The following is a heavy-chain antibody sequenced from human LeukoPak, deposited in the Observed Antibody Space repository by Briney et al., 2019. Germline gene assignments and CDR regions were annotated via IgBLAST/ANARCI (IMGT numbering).Heavy chain of an antibody. Sequence: SQTLSLTCTVSGGSISSGDYYWSWIRQPPGKGLEWIGYIYYSGSTYYNPSLKSRVTISVDTSKNQFSLKLSPVTAADTAVYYCARDLLPESNAFDIWGQGTMVTVSS. CDR1: GGSISSGDYY. CDR3: ARDLLPESNAFDI. V-gene: IGHV4-30-4*01. J-gene: IGHJ3*02. D-gene: IGHD2-15*01. CDR2: IYYSGST.